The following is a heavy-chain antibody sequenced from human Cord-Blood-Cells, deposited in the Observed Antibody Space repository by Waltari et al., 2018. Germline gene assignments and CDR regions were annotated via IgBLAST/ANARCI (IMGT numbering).Heavy chain of an antibody. Sequence: QVQLGQSGAEVKQPGYSVKVSCRAFGGTFSSYANSWVRLGSGQVVEWMGAIIPIFGTANYAQKFQGRVTITADKSTSTAYMELSSLRSEDTAVYYCARDYCGGDCYYYYYYGMDVWGQGTTVTVSS. CDR3: ARDYCGGDCYYYYYYGMDV. D-gene: IGHD2-21*01. CDR1: GGTFSSYA. CDR2: IIPIFGTA. V-gene: IGHV1-69*06. J-gene: IGHJ6*02.